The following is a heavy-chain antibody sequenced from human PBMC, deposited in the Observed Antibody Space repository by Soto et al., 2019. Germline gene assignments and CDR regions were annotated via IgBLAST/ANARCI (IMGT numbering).Heavy chain of an antibody. J-gene: IGHJ6*02. D-gene: IGHD2-2*02. CDR3: AREGRCSSTSCYNYYYYGMDV. V-gene: IGHV1-69*13. CDR1: GGTFSSHA. CDR2: IIPIFGTA. Sequence: SVKVSCKASGGTFSSHAISWVRQAPGQGLEWMGGIIPIFGTANYAQKFQGRVTTTADESTSTAYMELSSLRSEDTAVYYCAREGRCSSTSCYNYYYYGMDVWGQGTTVTVSS.